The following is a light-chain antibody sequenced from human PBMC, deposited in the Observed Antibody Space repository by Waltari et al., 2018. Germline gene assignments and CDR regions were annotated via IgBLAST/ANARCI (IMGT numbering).Light chain of an antibody. CDR1: QTISYTT. J-gene: IGKJ1*01. CDR2: GAS. V-gene: IGKV3-20*01. CDR3: QHYGTSSWT. Sequence: PGTLYLSPGDRATLSCRSSQTISYTTLAWYQQKPGQGPRLLIYGASNRPTGVPSRFSGSGSGQDFTLAISRLEPDDFAVYYCQHYGTSSWTFGQGTKVEVK.